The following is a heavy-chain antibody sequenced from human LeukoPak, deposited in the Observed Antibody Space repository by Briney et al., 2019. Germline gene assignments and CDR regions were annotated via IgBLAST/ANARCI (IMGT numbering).Heavy chain of an antibody. D-gene: IGHD6-13*01. CDR2: IYYSGST. J-gene: IGHJ4*02. CDR1: GGSISSGGYY. Sequence: PSETLSLTCTVSGGSISSGGYYCSWIRQHPGKGLEWIGYIYYSGSTYYNPSLKSRVTISVDTSKNQFSLKLSSVTAADTAVYYCARGSSSWNGYYFNYWGQGTLVTVSS. V-gene: IGHV4-31*03. CDR3: ARGSSSWNGYYFNY.